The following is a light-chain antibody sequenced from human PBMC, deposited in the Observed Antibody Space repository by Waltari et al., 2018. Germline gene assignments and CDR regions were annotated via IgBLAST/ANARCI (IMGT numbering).Light chain of an antibody. Sequence: YQQLPGTAPKLLILSSNRRPSGVPDRLSVYNSGTTASVAISRLRSEGEDDDYCAAWDDSRNGIVFGGGTQLTVL. CDR3: AAWDDSRNGIV. CDR2: SSN. J-gene: IGLJ3*02. V-gene: IGLV1-44*01.